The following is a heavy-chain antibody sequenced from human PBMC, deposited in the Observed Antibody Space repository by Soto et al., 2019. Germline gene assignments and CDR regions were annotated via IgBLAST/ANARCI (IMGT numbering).Heavy chain of an antibody. V-gene: IGHV3-23*01. CDR1: GFTFSSYA. D-gene: IGHD3-9*01. Sequence: GGSLRLSCAASGFTFSSYAMSWVRQAPGKGLEWVSAISGSGGSTYYADSVKGRFTISRDNSKNTLYLQMNSLRAEDTAVYYCANMGGTYDILTGYYIGFDYWGQGTLVTVSS. J-gene: IGHJ4*02. CDR3: ANMGGTYDILTGYYIGFDY. CDR2: ISGSGGST.